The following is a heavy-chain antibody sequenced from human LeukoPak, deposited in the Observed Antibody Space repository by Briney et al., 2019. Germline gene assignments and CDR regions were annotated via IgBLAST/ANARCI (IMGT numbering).Heavy chain of an antibody. CDR2: IIPIFGTA. V-gene: IGHV1-69*13. CDR3: ARVITRVHLSIGKEYNWFDP. Sequence: SVKVSCKASGGTFSSYAISWVRQAPGQGLEWMGGIIPIFGTANYAQKFQGRVTITADESTSTAYMELSSLRSEDTAVYYCARVITRVHLSIGKEYNWFDPWGQGTLVTVSS. CDR1: GGTFSSYA. D-gene: IGHD2/OR15-2a*01. J-gene: IGHJ5*02.